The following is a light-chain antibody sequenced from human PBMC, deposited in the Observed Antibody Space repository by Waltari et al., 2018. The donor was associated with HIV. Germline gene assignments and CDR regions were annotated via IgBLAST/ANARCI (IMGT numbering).Light chain of an antibody. CDR3: QQYGDSPQT. Sequence: DIVLTQSPGTLSMSPGERATLSCRASQNIFTNYLAWYQQKPAQPHRLLISAASRRASGIRDRFSGSWSGSDFTLTISRLEPEDFAVYYCQQYGDSPQTFGHGTRVEI. CDR2: AAS. J-gene: IGKJ1*01. CDR1: QNIFTNY. V-gene: IGKV3-20*01.